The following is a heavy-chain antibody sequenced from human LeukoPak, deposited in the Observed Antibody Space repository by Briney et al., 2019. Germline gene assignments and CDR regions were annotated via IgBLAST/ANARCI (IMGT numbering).Heavy chain of an antibody. CDR1: GFTFSSYA. V-gene: IGHV3-23*01. CDR3: AKVSHNAFDI. J-gene: IGHJ3*02. CDR2: ITDNGVST. Sequence: QPGGSLRLSCAASGFTFSSYAMSWVRQAPGKGLQWVSAITDNGVSTYYADSARGRFTISRDNSRKTLYLHMNSLRAEDTAVFYCAKVSHNAFDIWGQGTMVTVSS.